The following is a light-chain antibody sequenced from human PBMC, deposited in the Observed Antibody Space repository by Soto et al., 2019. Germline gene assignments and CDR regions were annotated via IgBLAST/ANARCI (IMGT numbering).Light chain of an antibody. J-gene: IGKJ3*01. V-gene: IGKV1-27*01. CDR2: AAS. CDR3: QKYNSAPFT. Sequence: DIQMTQSPSSLSASVGDRVTITCRASQGISTYLAWYQQKPGKVPKLLSYAASTLQSGVPSRFSGSGSGTDFTLTISSLQPEDVATYYRQKYNSAPFTFGPGTKVNIK. CDR1: QGISTY.